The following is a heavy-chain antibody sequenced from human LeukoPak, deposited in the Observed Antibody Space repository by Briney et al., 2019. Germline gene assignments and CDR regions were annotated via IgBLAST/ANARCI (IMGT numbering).Heavy chain of an antibody. J-gene: IGHJ3*02. CDR3: ARKLALLYLADAFDI. V-gene: IGHV4-39*07. CDR2: IYYSGST. CDR1: GVSISSSSSY. Sequence: SETLSLTCSVSGVSISSSSSYWGWIRQPPGKGLEWIGSIYYSGSTYYNTSLKSRVTISVDTSKNQFSLKLSSVTAADTAVYYCARKLALLYLADAFDIWGQGTMVTVSS. D-gene: IGHD2-15*01.